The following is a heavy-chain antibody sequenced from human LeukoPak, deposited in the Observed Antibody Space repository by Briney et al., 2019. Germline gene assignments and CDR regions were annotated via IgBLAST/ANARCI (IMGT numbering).Heavy chain of an antibody. V-gene: IGHV4-59*01. Sequence: SETLSLTYTVSGGSISSYYWSWIRQPPGKGLEWIGYIYYSGSTNYNPSLKSRVTISVDTSKNQFSLKLSSVTAADTAVYYCARVLVTMVRGVGAWFDPWGQGTLVTVSS. CDR1: GGSISSYY. J-gene: IGHJ5*02. CDR3: ARVLVTMVRGVGAWFDP. CDR2: IYYSGST. D-gene: IGHD3-10*01.